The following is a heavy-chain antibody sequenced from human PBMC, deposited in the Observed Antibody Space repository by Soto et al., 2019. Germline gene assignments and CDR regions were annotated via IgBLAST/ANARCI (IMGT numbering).Heavy chain of an antibody. CDR3: TILLRTVPY. V-gene: IGHV3-73*01. J-gene: IGHJ4*02. CDR2: IRSNTNSYAT. D-gene: IGHD2-15*01. CDR1: GFTFSVSA. Sequence: PGGSLRLSCAASGFTFSVSAINWVRQASGKGLEWVGHIRSNTNSYATQYAASVKRRFTISRDDSRNTAFLQMDSLRIEDTAVYYCTILLRTVPYWGQGTLVTVSS.